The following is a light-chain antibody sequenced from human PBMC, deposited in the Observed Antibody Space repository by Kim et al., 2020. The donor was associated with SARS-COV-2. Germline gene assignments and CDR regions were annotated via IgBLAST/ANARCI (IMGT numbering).Light chain of an antibody. V-gene: IGLV6-57*04. CDR1: SGSIASNY. J-gene: IGLJ3*02. CDR2: EDN. CDR3: QSYDSSNWV. Sequence: NFMLTQPHSVSESQGKTVTISCTRSSGSIASNYVQWYQQSPGSAPTTVIYEDNQRPSGVPDRFSGSIDSSSNSASLTISGLKTEDEADDYCQSYDSSNWVFGGGTQLTVL.